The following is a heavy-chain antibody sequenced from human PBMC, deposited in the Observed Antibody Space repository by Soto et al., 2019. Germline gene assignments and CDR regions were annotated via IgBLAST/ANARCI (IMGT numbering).Heavy chain of an antibody. D-gene: IGHD4-17*01. Sequence: QVQLQQWGAGLLKPSGTLSLTCAVYGGSFSGYYWNWIRQSPGKGLEWIGKINHSGSTNYNPSLKSRVTISVDTSKNQFSLRLSSVTAADTAVYYCARAYEYRDPRDALDTWGQGTMVIVSS. CDR3: ARAYEYRDPRDALDT. CDR1: GGSFSGYY. CDR2: INHSGST. V-gene: IGHV4-34*02. J-gene: IGHJ3*02.